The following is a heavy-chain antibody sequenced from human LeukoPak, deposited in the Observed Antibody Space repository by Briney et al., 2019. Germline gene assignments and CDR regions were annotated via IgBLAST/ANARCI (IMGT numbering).Heavy chain of an antibody. CDR3: ARGRGTIYMFDY. J-gene: IGHJ4*02. Sequence: GGSLRLSCAASGFTFSSYGMHWVRQAPGKGLEWVAVISYDGSNKYYADSVKGRFTISRDSSKNTLYLQMNSLRAEDTAVYYCARGRGTIYMFDYWGQGTLVTVSS. CDR1: GFTFSSYG. CDR2: ISYDGSNK. V-gene: IGHV3-30*03. D-gene: IGHD2/OR15-2a*01.